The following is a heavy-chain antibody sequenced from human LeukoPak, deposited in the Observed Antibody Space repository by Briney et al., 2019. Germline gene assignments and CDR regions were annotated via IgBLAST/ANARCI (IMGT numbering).Heavy chain of an antibody. V-gene: IGHV1-2*02. CDR2: INPNSGGT. CDR1: GYTFTGYY. J-gene: IGHJ4*02. D-gene: IGHD3-3*02. Sequence: ASVKVSCKASGYTFTGYYMHWVRQAPGQGLEWMGWINPNSGGTNYAQKFQGRVTMTRDTSISTAYMELSRLRSYDTAVYYCARDQSIFGVVTDIFFDYWGQGTLVTVSS. CDR3: ARDQSIFGVVTDIFFDY.